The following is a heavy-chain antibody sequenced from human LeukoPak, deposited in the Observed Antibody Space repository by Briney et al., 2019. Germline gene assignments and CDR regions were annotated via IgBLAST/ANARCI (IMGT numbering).Heavy chain of an antibody. J-gene: IGHJ4*02. CDR2: ISYDGSNK. Sequence: GGPLRLSCAASGFTFSSYAMHWVRQAPGKGLEWVAVISYDGSNKYYADSVKGRFTISRDNSKNTLYLQMNSLRAEDTAVYYCARAYADYWGQGTLVTVSS. V-gene: IGHV3-30-3*01. D-gene: IGHD4-17*01. CDR1: GFTFSSYA. CDR3: ARAYADY.